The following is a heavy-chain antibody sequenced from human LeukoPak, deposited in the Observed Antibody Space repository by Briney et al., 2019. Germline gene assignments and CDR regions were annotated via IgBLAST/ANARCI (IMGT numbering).Heavy chain of an antibody. J-gene: IGHJ5*02. D-gene: IGHD3-10*01. V-gene: IGHV4-34*01. CDR1: GGSFSGYY. CDR2: INHSGST. CDR3: ARRGPVRGVKP. Sequence: SETLSLTCAVYGGSFSGYYWSWIRQPPGKGLEWIGEINHSGSTNYNPSLKSRVTISVDTSKNQFSLKLSSVTAADTAVYYCARRGPVRGVKPWGQGTLVTVSS.